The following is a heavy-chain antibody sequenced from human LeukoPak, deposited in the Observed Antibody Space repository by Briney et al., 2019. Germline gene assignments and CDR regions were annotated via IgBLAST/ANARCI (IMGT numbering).Heavy chain of an antibody. J-gene: IGHJ4*02. Sequence: GGSLRLSCAVSGFTVSRNYMSWVRQAPGRGLEWVSIISSAGETYYADSVKGRFTISRDNSNNTLYLQMNNLRAEDSAVYFCARDRRFGTNWYIWNWGQGTLVAVSS. CDR3: ARDRRFGTNWYIWN. CDR1: GFTVSRNY. D-gene: IGHD1-1*01. V-gene: IGHV3-53*01. CDR2: ISSAGET.